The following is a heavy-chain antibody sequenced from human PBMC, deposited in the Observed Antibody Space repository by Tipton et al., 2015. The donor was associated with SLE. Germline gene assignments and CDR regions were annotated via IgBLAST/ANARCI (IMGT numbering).Heavy chain of an antibody. J-gene: IGHJ2*01. CDR3: ARHGVWTTVTVWYFDL. V-gene: IGHV5-10-1*01. Sequence: GPEVKKPGESLRISCKGSGYSFTSYWISWVRQMPGKGLEWMGRIDPSDSYTNYSPSFQGHVTISADKSISTAYLQWSSLKASDTAMYYCARHGVWTTVTVWYFDLWGRGTLVTVSS. D-gene: IGHD4-17*01. CDR1: GYSFTSYW. CDR2: IDPSDSYT.